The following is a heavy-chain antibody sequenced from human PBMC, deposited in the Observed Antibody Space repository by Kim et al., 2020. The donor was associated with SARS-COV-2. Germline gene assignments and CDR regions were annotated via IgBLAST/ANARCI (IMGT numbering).Heavy chain of an antibody. J-gene: IGHJ4*02. Sequence: GGSLRLSCAASGFSFSDNYMTWIRQAPGQGVEWLSDISSSGHTSYKDSVKGRFTISRDNAKKSLYLQMNSLRVEDTALYYCARDRDGYNSFDYWGQGTLVTVSS. D-gene: IGHD5-12*01. V-gene: IGHV3-11*06. CDR3: ARDRDGYNSFDY. CDR1: GFSFSDNY. CDR2: ISSSGHT.